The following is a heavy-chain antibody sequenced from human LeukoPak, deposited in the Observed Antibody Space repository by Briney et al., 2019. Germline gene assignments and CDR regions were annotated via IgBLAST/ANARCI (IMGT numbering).Heavy chain of an antibody. CDR2: ISGSGGST. Sequence: GGSLRLSCAASGFTFSSYAMSWVRQAPGKGLEWVSAISGSGGSTCYADSVKGRFTISRDNSKNTLYLQMTSLRAEDTAVYYCAKAIDSSGYYPRPYYYYMDVWGKGTTVTVSS. J-gene: IGHJ6*03. CDR3: AKAIDSSGYYPRPYYYYMDV. V-gene: IGHV3-23*01. D-gene: IGHD3-22*01. CDR1: GFTFSSYA.